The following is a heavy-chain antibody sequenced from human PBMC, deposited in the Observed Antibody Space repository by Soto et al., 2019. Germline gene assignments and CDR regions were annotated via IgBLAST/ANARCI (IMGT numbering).Heavy chain of an antibody. CDR2: ISSSGSTI. CDR1: GFTFSSYE. D-gene: IGHD4-17*01. CDR3: ARLTARLYGDYVPW. J-gene: IGHJ4*02. V-gene: IGHV3-48*03. Sequence: EVQLVESGGGLVQPGGSLRLSCAASGFTFSSYEMNWVRQAPGKGLEWVSYISSSGSTIYYADSVKGRFTISRDNAKNSLYLQMNSLRAEDTAVYYCARLTARLYGDYVPWWGQGTLVTVSS.